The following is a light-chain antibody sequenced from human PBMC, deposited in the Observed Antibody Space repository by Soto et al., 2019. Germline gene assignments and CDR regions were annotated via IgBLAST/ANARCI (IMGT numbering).Light chain of an antibody. V-gene: IGLV2-14*01. CDR2: GVT. CDR3: SSYTSASTLLYL. J-gene: IGLJ1*01. Sequence: QSALTQPASVSGSPGQSITISCHPTPTDVGGYNYVSWYQQHPGIAPKLLIYGVTNRPSGVSTRFSGSKSGNTASLTISGLQAEDEADYHCSSYTSASTLLYLFGTGTKVTVL. CDR1: PTDVGGYNY.